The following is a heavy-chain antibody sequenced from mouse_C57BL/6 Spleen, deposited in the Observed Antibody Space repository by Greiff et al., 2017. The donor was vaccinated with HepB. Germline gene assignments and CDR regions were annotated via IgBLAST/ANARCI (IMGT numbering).Heavy chain of an antibody. Sequence: VQLQQSGAELVRPGASVKLSCTASGFNIKDDYMHWVKQRPEQGLEWIGWIDPENGDTEYASKFQGKATITADTSSNTAYLQLSSLTSEDTAVYYCTRGGGNYGNYWGQGTTLTVSS. CDR2: IDPENGDT. CDR1: GFNIKDDY. D-gene: IGHD2-1*01. V-gene: IGHV14-4*01. J-gene: IGHJ2*01. CDR3: TRGGGNYGNY.